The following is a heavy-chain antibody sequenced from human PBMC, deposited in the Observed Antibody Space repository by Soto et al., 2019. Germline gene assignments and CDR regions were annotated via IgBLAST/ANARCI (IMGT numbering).Heavy chain of an antibody. CDR2: VNPSGGST. D-gene: IGHD2-15*01. CDR1: GYLFTAYS. V-gene: IGHV1-46*01. Sequence: GASVKVSCKASGYLFTAYSMHWVRLAPGPVLEWMGVVNPSGGSTKYAQNFQGRVTMTRDTSMTTIYMELSSLRSDDTAIYYCAREENCSGGTCYSEYFHRWGQDTLFSVSS. CDR3: AREENCSGGTCYSEYFHR. J-gene: IGHJ1*01.